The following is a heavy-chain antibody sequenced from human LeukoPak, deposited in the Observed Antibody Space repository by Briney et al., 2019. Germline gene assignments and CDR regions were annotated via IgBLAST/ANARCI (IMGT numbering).Heavy chain of an antibody. CDR3: ARVPGNLIAAAGTPYDY. V-gene: IGHV3-30-3*01. D-gene: IGHD6-13*01. CDR1: GFTFSSYA. J-gene: IGHJ4*02. CDR2: ISYDGSNK. Sequence: GGSLRLSCAASGFTFSSYAMHWVRQAPGKGLEWVAVISYDGSNKYYADSVKGRFTISRDNSKNTLYLQMNSLRAEDTAVYYCARVPGNLIAAAGTPYDYWGQGTLVTVSS.